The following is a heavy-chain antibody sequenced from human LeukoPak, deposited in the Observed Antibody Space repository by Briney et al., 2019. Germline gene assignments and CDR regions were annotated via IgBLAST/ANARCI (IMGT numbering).Heavy chain of an antibody. D-gene: IGHD3-3*01. CDR2: ISSSSSTI. V-gene: IGHV3-11*04. CDR3: ARCTSYDFWSGYYLDY. Sequence: GGSLRLSCAASGFTFSDYYMSWIRQAPGKGLEWVSYISSSSSTIYYADSVKGRFTISRDNAKNSLYLQMNSLRAEDTAVYYCARCTSYDFWSGYYLDYWGQGTLVTVSS. J-gene: IGHJ4*02. CDR1: GFTFSDYY.